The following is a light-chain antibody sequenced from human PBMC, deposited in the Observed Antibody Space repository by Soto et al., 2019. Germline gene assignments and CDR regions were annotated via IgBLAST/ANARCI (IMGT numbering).Light chain of an antibody. CDR1: QSISSW. V-gene: IGKV1-5*03. Sequence: DIQMTQSPSTLSASVGDRVTITCRASQSISSWLAWYQQKPGKAPKLLIYKASSLESGVPSRFSGSGSGTEFTLTISSLQPDDFATYYCHQYNRYWTFGQGTKVAIK. J-gene: IGKJ1*01. CDR2: KAS. CDR3: HQYNRYWT.